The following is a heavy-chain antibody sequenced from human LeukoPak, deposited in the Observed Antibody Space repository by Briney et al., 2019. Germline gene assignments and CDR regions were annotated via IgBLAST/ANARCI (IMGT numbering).Heavy chain of an antibody. CDR1: GFTFSSYA. D-gene: IGHD6-6*01. CDR2: ISGSGGST. V-gene: IGHV3-23*01. Sequence: PGGSLRLSCAASGFTFSSYAMSWVRQAPGKGLEWVSAISGSGGSTYYADSVKGRFTISRDNSKNTLYLQMNSLRAEDTAVYYCAKVGIAARPLGYYYYYMDVWGKGTTVTVSS. J-gene: IGHJ6*03. CDR3: AKVGIAARPLGYYYYYMDV.